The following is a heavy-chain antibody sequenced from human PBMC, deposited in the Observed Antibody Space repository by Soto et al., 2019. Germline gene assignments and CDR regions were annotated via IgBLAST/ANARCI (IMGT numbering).Heavy chain of an antibody. J-gene: IGHJ5*02. CDR3: TKSRSGENGYSSSWYPEWFDP. CDR1: GFTFGDYA. Sequence: PGGSLRLSCTASGFTFGDYAMSWFRQAPGKGLEWVGFIRSKAYGGTTEYAASVKGRFTISRDDSKSIAYLQMNSLKTEDTAVYYCTKSRSGENGYSSSWYPEWFDPWGQGTLVTVSS. V-gene: IGHV3-49*03. D-gene: IGHD6-13*01. CDR2: IRSKAYGGTT.